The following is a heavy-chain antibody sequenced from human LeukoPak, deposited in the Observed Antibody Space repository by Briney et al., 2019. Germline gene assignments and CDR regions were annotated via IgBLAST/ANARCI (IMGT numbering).Heavy chain of an antibody. CDR3: AGGSGWLIDS. CDR2: IRQDGSDK. Sequence: PSGGSLRLSCVASGFTFSTYYMALVRQAPGKGLEWVANIRQDGSDKFYVDSVRGRFIISRDNGGNSLYLQMNGLRAEDTAVYYCAGGSGWLIDSWGRGTLVTVSS. V-gene: IGHV3-7*05. D-gene: IGHD6-19*01. CDR1: GFTFSTYY. J-gene: IGHJ4*02.